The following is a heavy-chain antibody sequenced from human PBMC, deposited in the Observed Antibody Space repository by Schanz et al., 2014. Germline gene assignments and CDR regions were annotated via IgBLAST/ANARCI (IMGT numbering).Heavy chain of an antibody. D-gene: IGHD3-10*01. CDR3: ARGGDAVPRGPMDV. V-gene: IGHV7-4-1*02. CDR2: IYTSTGNP. J-gene: IGHJ6*02. Sequence: QVQLVQSGSELKKPGASVKVSCKASGYTFTNYALNWVRQAPGQGLEWMGWIYTSTGNPTYAQGFTGRFVFSLDTSVSTAYLQISSLKADDTAIYYCARGGDAVPRGPMDVWGQGTTVTVSS. CDR1: GYTFTNYA.